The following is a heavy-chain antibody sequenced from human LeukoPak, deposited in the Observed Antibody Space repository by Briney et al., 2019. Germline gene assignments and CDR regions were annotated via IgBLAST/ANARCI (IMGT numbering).Heavy chain of an antibody. CDR2: IYPGDSDI. CDR3: VRRDITSRYVVWFDP. D-gene: IGHD2-2*01. Sequence: GESLKISCKGSGYSFTSYWIGWVHQMPGKGLELMGIIYPGDSDIRYSPSFQGQVTISADKSINTAYLQWSSLKASDTAIYYCVRRDITSRYVVWFDPLGQGTPVTVSS. J-gene: IGHJ5*02. V-gene: IGHV5-51*07. CDR1: GYSFTSYW.